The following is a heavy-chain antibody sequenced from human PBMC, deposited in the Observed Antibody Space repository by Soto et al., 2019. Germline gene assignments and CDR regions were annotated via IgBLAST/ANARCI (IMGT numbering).Heavy chain of an antibody. V-gene: IGHV4-59*01. J-gene: IGHJ6*02. Sequence: SETLSLTCTVSGGSISSYYWSWIRQPPGKGLEWIGYIYYSGSTNYNPSLKSRVTISVDTSKNQFSLKLSSVTAADTAVYYCARGDSSYDSSGYRRPYYYYGMDVWGQGTTVTVSS. CDR2: IYYSGST. CDR3: ARGDSSYDSSGYRRPYYYYGMDV. CDR1: GGSISSYY. D-gene: IGHD3-22*01.